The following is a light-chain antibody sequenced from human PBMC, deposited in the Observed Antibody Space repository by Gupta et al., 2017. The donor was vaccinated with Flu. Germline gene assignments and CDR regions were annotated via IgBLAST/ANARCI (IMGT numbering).Light chain of an antibody. V-gene: IGKV2-28*01. Sequence: VMTHSPLSLPVTAVEPASISCRSSPSLLRSNGYNYLYWYVQKPVHPPQVLIFLASRRTAGVPDRFSGSGAGTDFTLTISRVEAEDVGVYYCMQALQTPWTFGQGTKVEVK. CDR2: LAS. J-gene: IGKJ1*01. CDR3: MQALQTPWT. CDR1: PSLLRSNGYNY.